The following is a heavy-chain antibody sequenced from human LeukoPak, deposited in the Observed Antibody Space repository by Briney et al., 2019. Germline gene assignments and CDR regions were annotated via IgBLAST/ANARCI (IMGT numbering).Heavy chain of an antibody. CDR1: GFTFDDYS. V-gene: IGHV3-9*01. Sequence: GGSLRLSCAVSGFTFDDYSMHWVRQAPGKGLEWVSGISRNGDRVGYADSVKGRFSISRDNAKNRLYLQMNSLRAEDTAFYYCAKGGHCSSNSCSPDYWGQGTLVTVSS. CDR2: ISRNGDRV. D-gene: IGHD2-2*01. J-gene: IGHJ4*02. CDR3: AKGGHCSSNSCSPDY.